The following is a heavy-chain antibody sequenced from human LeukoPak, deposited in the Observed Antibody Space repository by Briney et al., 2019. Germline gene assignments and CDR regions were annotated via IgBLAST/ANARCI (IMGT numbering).Heavy chain of an antibody. V-gene: IGHV1-8*01. CDR3: ARGVGMQDLDY. J-gene: IGHJ4*02. CDR2: MNPNSGNT. Sequence: ALVKVSCKASGYTFTSYDINWVRQATGQGLEWMGWMNPNSGNTGYAQKFQGRVTMTRNTSITTAYMELNSLRSEDTAVYYCARGVGMQDLDYWGQGTLVTVSS. CDR1: GYTFTSYD. D-gene: IGHD7-27*01.